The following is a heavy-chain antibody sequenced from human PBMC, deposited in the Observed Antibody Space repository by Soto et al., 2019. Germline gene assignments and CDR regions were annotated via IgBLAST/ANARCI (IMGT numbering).Heavy chain of an antibody. CDR2: INPNSGGT. Sequence: ASVKVSCKASGYTFTGYYMHWVRQAPGQGLEWMGWINPNSGGTNYAQKFQGWVTMTRDTSISTAYMELGRLRSDDTAGYYCARPLYPYSSGWRDAFDIWGQGTMVTVSS. CDR1: GYTFTGYY. J-gene: IGHJ3*02. CDR3: ARPLYPYSSGWRDAFDI. V-gene: IGHV1-2*04. D-gene: IGHD6-19*01.